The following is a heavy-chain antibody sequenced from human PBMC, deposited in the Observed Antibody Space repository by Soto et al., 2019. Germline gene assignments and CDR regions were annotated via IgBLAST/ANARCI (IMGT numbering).Heavy chain of an antibody. CDR1: GFTFSRYG. CDR3: AKERRGYYDFWSGQNYYGMDV. Sequence: GGSLRLSCAPSGFTFSRYGMHWVRQAPGKGLEWVAVISYDGSNKYYADSVKGRFTISRDNSKNTLYLQMNSLRAEDTAVYYCAKERRGYYDFWSGQNYYGMDVWGQGTTVTVSS. J-gene: IGHJ6*02. CDR2: ISYDGSNK. D-gene: IGHD3-3*01. V-gene: IGHV3-30*18.